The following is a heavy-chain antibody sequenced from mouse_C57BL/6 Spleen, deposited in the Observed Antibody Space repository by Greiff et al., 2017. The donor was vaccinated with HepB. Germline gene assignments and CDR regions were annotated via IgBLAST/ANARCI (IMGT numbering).Heavy chain of an antibody. CDR3: ARERLDYGYDASGC. Sequence: VQLQQPGAELVKPGASVKMSCKASGYTFPSYWITWVKQRPGQGLEWIGDIYPGSGSTNYNEKFKSKATLTVDTSSSSAYMQLSSLTSEDSAVYYCARERLDYGYDASGCWAQGTPVIISA. V-gene: IGHV1-55*01. CDR2: IYPGSGST. J-gene: IGHJ3*02. CDR1: GYTFPSYW. D-gene: IGHD2-2*01.